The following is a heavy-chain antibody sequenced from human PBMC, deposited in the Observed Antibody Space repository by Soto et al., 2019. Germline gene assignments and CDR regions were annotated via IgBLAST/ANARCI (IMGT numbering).Heavy chain of an antibody. V-gene: IGHV4-39*01. J-gene: IGHJ5*02. CDR3: ARVGDVVVVDASLSDNWFDP. D-gene: IGHD2-15*01. Sequence: SETLSLTCTVSGGSISSSSYYWGWIRQPPGKGLEWIGSIYYSGSTYYNPSLKSRVTISVDTSKNQFSLKLSSVTAADTAVYYCARVGDVVVVDASLSDNWFDPWGQGTLVTVSS. CDR1: GGSISSSSYY. CDR2: IYYSGST.